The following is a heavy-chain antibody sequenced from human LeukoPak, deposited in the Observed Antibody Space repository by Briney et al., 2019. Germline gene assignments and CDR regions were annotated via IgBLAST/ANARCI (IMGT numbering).Heavy chain of an antibody. Sequence: GRSLRLACAASGFTFDDYAMHWVRQAPGKGLEWVSGISWNGGSTGYGDSVKGRFTISRDNAKNSLYLQMNSLRDEDMALYYCAKARGSGSYPGRALDYWGQGTLVTVSS. CDR2: ISWNGGST. V-gene: IGHV3-9*03. CDR3: AKARGSGSYPGRALDY. D-gene: IGHD1-26*01. J-gene: IGHJ4*02. CDR1: GFTFDDYA.